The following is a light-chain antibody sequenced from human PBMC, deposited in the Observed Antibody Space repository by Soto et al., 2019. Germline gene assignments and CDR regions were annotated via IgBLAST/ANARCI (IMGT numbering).Light chain of an antibody. J-gene: IGLJ2*01. CDR1: SSDVATYKL. CDR2: EDT. V-gene: IGLV2-23*01. Sequence: QSALTQPASVSGSPGQSITISCTGTSSDVATYKLVSWYQHHPGKAPKLLIYEDTKRPSGVSDRFSGSKSGSTASLTISGLQAEDEAVYHCCSFAITSTVVFGGGTQLTVL. CDR3: CSFAITSTVV.